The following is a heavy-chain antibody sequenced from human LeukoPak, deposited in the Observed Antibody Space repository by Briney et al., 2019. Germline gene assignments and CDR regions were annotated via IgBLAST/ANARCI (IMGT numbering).Heavy chain of an antibody. V-gene: IGHV3-30-3*01. CDR3: ARADYGGSLYYYYYMDV. Sequence: GGSLRLSCAASGFTFSSCAMHWVRQAPGKGLEWVAVISYDGSNKYYADSVKGRFTISRDNSKNTLYLQMNSLRAEDTAVYYCARADYGGSLYYYYYMDVWGKGTTVTVSS. D-gene: IGHD4-23*01. CDR2: ISYDGSNK. J-gene: IGHJ6*03. CDR1: GFTFSSCA.